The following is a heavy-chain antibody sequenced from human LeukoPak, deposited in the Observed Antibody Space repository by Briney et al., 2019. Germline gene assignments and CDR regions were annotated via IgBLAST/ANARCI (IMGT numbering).Heavy chain of an antibody. J-gene: IGHJ4*02. CDR3: AKESTRVQSSFDY. D-gene: IGHD4-17*01. V-gene: IGHV3-30*02. Sequence: PGGSLRLSCAASGLTVSTNYTTWVRQAPGKGLEWVASIRYDGSNKYYADSVQGRFTISRDNSKNTMDVQMNSLRAEDTAVYYCAKESTRVQSSFDYWGQGTPVTVSS. CDR1: GLTVSTNY. CDR2: IRYDGSNK.